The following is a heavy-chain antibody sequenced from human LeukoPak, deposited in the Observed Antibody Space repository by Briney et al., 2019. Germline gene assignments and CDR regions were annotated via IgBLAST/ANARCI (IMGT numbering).Heavy chain of an antibody. CDR1: GFTFSSYG. Sequence: PGRSLRLSCAASGFTFSSYGMHWVRQAPGKGLEWVAVISYDGSNKYYADSVKGRFTISRDNSKNTLYLQMNSLRAEDTAVYYCAKDYAYYYDSSGYYDGYYFDYWGQGTLVTVSS. V-gene: IGHV3-30*18. D-gene: IGHD3-22*01. CDR2: ISYDGSNK. CDR3: AKDYAYYYDSSGYYDGYYFDY. J-gene: IGHJ4*02.